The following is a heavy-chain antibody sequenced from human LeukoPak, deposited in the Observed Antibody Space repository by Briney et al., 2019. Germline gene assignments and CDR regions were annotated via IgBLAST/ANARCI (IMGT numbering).Heavy chain of an antibody. V-gene: IGHV3-48*03. Sequence: GGSLRLSCAASGFTFSSYEMNWARQAPGKGLEWVSYISSSGSTIYYADSVKGRFTISRDNAKNSLYLQMNSLRAEDTAVYYCARDLRTNWNYARGIDYWGQGTLVTVSS. CDR3: ARDLRTNWNYARGIDY. CDR2: ISSSGSTI. D-gene: IGHD1-7*01. CDR1: GFTFSSYE. J-gene: IGHJ4*02.